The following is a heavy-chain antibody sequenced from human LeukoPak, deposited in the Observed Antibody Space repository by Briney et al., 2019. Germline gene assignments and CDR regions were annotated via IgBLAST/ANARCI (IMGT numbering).Heavy chain of an antibody. J-gene: IGHJ4*02. Sequence: GGSLRLSCTASGFTFGDYLMSWFRQAPGKGLEWIGFISGGTTEYDASVKGRFTISRDDSTSIAYLQMNSLTTEDTAVYYCSRGSGWLSVYWGQGTLVTVSS. CDR2: ISGGTT. D-gene: IGHD6-19*01. CDR1: GFTFGDYL. V-gene: IGHV3-49*03. CDR3: SRGSGWLSVY.